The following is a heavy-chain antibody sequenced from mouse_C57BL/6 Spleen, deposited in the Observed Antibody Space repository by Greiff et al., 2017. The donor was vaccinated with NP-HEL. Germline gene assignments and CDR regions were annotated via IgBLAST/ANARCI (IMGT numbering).Heavy chain of an antibody. CDR1: GYTFTSYW. J-gene: IGHJ4*01. CDR2: IHPNSGST. V-gene: IGHV1-64*01. CDR3: ARRNSDYAMDY. Sequence: QVHVKQSGAELVKPGASVKLSCKASGYTFTSYWMHWVKQRPGQGLEWIGMIHPNSGSTNYNEKFKSKATLTVDKSSSTAYMQLSSLTSEDSAVYYCARRNSDYAMDYWGQGTSVTVSS.